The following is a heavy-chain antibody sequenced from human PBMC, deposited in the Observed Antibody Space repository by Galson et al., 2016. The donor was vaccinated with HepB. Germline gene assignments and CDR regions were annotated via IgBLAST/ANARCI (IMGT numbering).Heavy chain of an antibody. D-gene: IGHD3-10*01. CDR1: GFTFSTYN. CDR2: ISSSSTI. J-gene: IGHJ3*02. Sequence: SLRLSCAASGFTFSTYNMNWVRQAPGKGLEWVSYISSSSTIYYADSVKGRFTISRDNAKNSLYLQMNSLRDEDTAVYYSARDRQYYYAPDAFDIWGQGTMATVSS. V-gene: IGHV3-48*02. CDR3: ARDRQYYYAPDAFDI.